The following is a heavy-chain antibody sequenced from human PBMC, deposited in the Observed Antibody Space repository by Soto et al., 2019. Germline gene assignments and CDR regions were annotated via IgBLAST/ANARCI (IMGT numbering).Heavy chain of an antibody. CDR1: GDTFNFDS. V-gene: IGHV1-69*02. CDR2: VNPILSLS. D-gene: IGHD3-10*01. CDR3: ATSYGSGYRAFDY. J-gene: IGHJ4*02. Sequence: QVQLVQSGAEVKRPGSSVKVSCKASGDTFNFDSINWVRQAPGIGLEWLGRVNPILSLSNYAQRFQGRVTMTADKSTSTAYMILNSLTSEDTAIYYCATSYGSGYRAFDYWGQGALVTVSS.